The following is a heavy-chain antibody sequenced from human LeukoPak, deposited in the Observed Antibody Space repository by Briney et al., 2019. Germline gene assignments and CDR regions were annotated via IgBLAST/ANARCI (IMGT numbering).Heavy chain of an antibody. Sequence: SETLSLTCTVSGGSISSYYWSWIRQPPGKGLEWIGYIYYSGSTNYNPSLKSRVTISVDTSKNQFSLKLSSVTAADTAVYYCARLKGSPRVPYYYGMDVWGQGTTVTVSS. CDR1: GGSISSYY. V-gene: IGHV4-59*08. D-gene: IGHD2-15*01. J-gene: IGHJ6*02. CDR3: ARLKGSPRVPYYYGMDV. CDR2: IYYSGST.